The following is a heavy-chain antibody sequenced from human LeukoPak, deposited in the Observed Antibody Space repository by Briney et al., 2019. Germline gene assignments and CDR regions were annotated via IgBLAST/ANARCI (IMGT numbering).Heavy chain of an antibody. CDR2: ISAYNGNT. CDR1: GYTFTSYG. CDR3: ARDDVGVGATLGFDY. V-gene: IGHV1-18*01. Sequence: ASVKVSCKASGYTFTSYGISWVRQAPGQGLEWMGWISAYNGNTNYAQKLQGRVTMTTDTSTSTAYMELRSLRSDATAVYYCARDDVGVGATLGFDYWGQGTLVTVSP. J-gene: IGHJ4*02. D-gene: IGHD1-26*01.